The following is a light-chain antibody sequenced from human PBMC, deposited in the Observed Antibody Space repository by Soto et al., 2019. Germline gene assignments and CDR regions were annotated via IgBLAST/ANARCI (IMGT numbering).Light chain of an antibody. CDR1: KLGDKY. CDR3: QAWDISTYV. V-gene: IGLV3-1*01. J-gene: IGLJ1*01. CDR2: QDS. Sequence: SYELTQPPSVSVSPGQTASITCYGDKLGDKYACWYQQKPGQSPVLVIYQDSKRPSGIPERFSGSNSGNTATLTISGTQAMDEADYYCQAWDISTYVFGTGTKLTVL.